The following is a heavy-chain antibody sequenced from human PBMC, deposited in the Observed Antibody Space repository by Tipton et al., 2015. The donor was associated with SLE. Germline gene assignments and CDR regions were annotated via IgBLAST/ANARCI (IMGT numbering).Heavy chain of an antibody. J-gene: IGHJ3*02. Sequence: LRISCTVSGGSISSYYWSWIRQPPGKGLEWIGYIYYSGSTNYNPSLKSRVTISVDTSKNQFSLKLSSVTAADTAVCYCARGWGLRLGELSLNAFDIWGQGTMVTVSS. CDR2: IYYSGST. D-gene: IGHD3-16*02. CDR3: ARGWGLRLGELSLNAFDI. V-gene: IGHV4-59*12. CDR1: GGSISSYY.